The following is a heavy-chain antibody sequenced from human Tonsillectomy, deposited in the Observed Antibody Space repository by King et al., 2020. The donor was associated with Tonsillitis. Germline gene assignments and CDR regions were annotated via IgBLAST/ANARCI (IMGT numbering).Heavy chain of an antibody. CDR1: GYTFTDSY. V-gene: IGHV1-69-2*01. Sequence: VQLVQSGTEVKKPGATVKISCKVSGYTFTDSYIHWVPQAPGKGLEWMGLVDPEDGETIYTEKFQGRVTITADTSTGTAYMELSSLRSDDTVVYYCATNFMAKPFDSWGQGTLVIVSS. J-gene: IGHJ4*02. CDR3: ATNFMAKPFDS. CDR2: VDPEDGET. D-gene: IGHD3-10*01.